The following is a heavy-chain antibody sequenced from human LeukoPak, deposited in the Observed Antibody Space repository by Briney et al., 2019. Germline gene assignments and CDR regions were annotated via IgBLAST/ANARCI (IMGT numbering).Heavy chain of an antibody. D-gene: IGHD3-22*01. CDR2: IFSVVRGT. CDR3: ARASYYYDSSGYYHVGPLAPFDC. Sequence: PGGALRLSCAASGFTFSSYWMHWVRQAPGKGLVWVSRIFSVVRGTNYADSVRGRFTISRDSAKNTLYLQMNSLRAEDTAVYYCARASYYYDSSGYYHVGPLAPFDCWGQGTLVT. J-gene: IGHJ4*02. CDR1: GFTFSSYW. V-gene: IGHV3-74*01.